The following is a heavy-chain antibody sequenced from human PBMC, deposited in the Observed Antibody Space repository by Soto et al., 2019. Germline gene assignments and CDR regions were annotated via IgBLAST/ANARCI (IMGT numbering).Heavy chain of an antibody. CDR3: ARESEDLTSNFDY. J-gene: IGHJ4*02. CDR1: GFTFTRYS. V-gene: IGHV3-21*06. Sequence: VGSLRLSCAASGFTFTRYSMNWVRQAPGKGLEWVSSISSTTNYIYYGDSMKGRFTISRDNAKNSLYLEMNSLRAEDAAVYYCARESEDLTSNFDYWGQGTLVTVSS. CDR2: ISSTTNYI.